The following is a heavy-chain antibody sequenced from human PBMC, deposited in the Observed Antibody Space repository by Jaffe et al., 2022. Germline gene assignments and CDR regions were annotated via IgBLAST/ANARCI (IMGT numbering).Heavy chain of an antibody. CDR1: GFTFSSYW. Sequence: EVQLVESGGGLVQPGGSLRLSCAASGFTFSSYWMAWVRQAPGKGLEWVANIKQEGNEKYYEASVRGRFIISRDNAKNSVHLQMNSLRAEDTAVYYCVRDSIGYCPGGLCHTDLNKYYYYFMDVWGKGTTVTVSS. V-gene: IGHV3-7*01. D-gene: IGHD2-8*02. CDR2: IKQEGNEK. J-gene: IGHJ6*03. CDR3: VRDSIGYCPGGLCHTDLNKYYYYFMDV.